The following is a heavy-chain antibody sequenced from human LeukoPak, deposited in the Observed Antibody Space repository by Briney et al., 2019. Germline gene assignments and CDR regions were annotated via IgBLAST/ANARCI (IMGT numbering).Heavy chain of an antibody. J-gene: IGHJ6*03. V-gene: IGHV1-2*02. Sequence: ASVKVSCKASGYTFTGYYMHWVRQAPGQGLEWMGWINPNSGGTNYAQKLQGRVTMTTDTSTSTAYMELRSLRSDDTAVYYCARTYYYGSGSYFPPYYYYYMDVWGKGTTVTISS. CDR3: ARTYYYGSGSYFPPYYYYYMDV. CDR2: INPNSGGT. D-gene: IGHD3-10*01. CDR1: GYTFTGYY.